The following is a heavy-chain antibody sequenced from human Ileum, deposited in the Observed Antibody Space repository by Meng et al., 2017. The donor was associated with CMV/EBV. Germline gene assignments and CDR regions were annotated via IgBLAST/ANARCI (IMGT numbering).Heavy chain of an antibody. D-gene: IGHD3-16*01. CDR1: GFTFSSYR. CDR3: ARDLGATEDCFDS. V-gene: IGHV3-30-3*01. CDR2: ISYDGSNK. Sequence: GESLKISCAASGFTFSSYRMHWVRQAPGKGLEWVAVISYDGSNKYYADSVKGRFTISRDNSKNTLYLQMNSLRAEDTAVYYCARDLGATEDCFDSWGQGTLVTVSS. J-gene: IGHJ4*02.